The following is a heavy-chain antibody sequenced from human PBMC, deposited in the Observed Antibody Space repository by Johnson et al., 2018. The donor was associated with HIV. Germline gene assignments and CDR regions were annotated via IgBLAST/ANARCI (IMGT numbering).Heavy chain of an antibody. J-gene: IGHJ3*01. D-gene: IGHD6-13*01. Sequence: MLLVESGGGVVQPGRSLRLSCAASGFTFSNYWMTWVRQAPGKGLEWVANIKQDGSEKYYVDSMKGRFTISRDNAKNSLYLQMNSLRAEDTAVYYCARDDTGYSSSFDAFDVWGQGTMVTVSS. CDR2: IKQDGSEK. CDR3: ARDDTGYSSSFDAFDV. V-gene: IGHV3-7*05. CDR1: GFTFSNYW.